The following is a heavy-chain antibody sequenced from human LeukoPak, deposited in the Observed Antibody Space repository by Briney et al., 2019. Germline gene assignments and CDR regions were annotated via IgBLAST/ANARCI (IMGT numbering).Heavy chain of an antibody. CDR2: INHVGST. V-gene: IGHV4-34*01. D-gene: IGHD1-26*01. CDR3: ARETALYSPPKVGRAFDS. Sequence: PSETLSLTCAVSAGSFSGYRWSWSRQPPGKGLEWIGEINHVGSTPYSPSLKSRVTISVDTSKIQFSLILNSVTAADTAVYFCARETALYSPPKVGRAFDSWGQGTLVTVSS. CDR1: AGSFSGYR. J-gene: IGHJ4*02.